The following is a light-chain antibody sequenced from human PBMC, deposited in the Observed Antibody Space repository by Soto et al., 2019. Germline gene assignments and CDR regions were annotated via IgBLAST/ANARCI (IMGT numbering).Light chain of an antibody. CDR3: SSYTGSNIRYV. J-gene: IGLJ1*01. Sequence: QSALTQPASVSGSPGQSITISCTGTSNDVGGYNYVSWYQHHPGKAPKLMIYEVSDRPSGVSNRFSGYKSGNTASLTISGLQAEDEADYYCSSYTGSNIRYVFGTGTKVTVL. CDR2: EVS. V-gene: IGLV2-14*01. CDR1: SNDVGGYNY.